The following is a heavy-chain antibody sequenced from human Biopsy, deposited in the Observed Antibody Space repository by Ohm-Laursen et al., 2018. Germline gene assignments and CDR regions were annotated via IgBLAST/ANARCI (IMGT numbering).Heavy chain of an antibody. CDR1: GGDINNYY. V-gene: IGHV4-4*07. Sequence: SDTLSLTCTVSGGDINNYYWSWIRQPAGKGLEWIGQIYTSGITNYNPSLKSRTTISVDSSKNQFSLRLRSVTAADTAVYYCARGGNGYNYVTPGTWFDPWGRGTPVTVSS. D-gene: IGHD5-24*01. CDR3: ARGGNGYNYVTPGTWFDP. CDR2: IYTSGIT. J-gene: IGHJ5*02.